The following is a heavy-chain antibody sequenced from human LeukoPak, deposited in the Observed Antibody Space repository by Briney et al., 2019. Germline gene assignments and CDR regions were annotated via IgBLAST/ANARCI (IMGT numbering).Heavy chain of an antibody. Sequence: PSETLSLTCTVSGGSISSYYWSWIRQPQGKGLEWIGYIYYSGSTNYNPSPKSRVTRSVDTSKNQFSLKLSSVTAADTAVYYCARDLSWLVFDYWGQGTLVTVSS. CDR3: ARDLSWLVFDY. D-gene: IGHD6-19*01. V-gene: IGHV4-59*01. J-gene: IGHJ4*02. CDR1: GGSISSYY. CDR2: IYYSGST.